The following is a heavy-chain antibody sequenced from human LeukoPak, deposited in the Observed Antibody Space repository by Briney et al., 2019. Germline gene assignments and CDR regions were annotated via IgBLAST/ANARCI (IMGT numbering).Heavy chain of an antibody. J-gene: IGHJ4*02. D-gene: IGHD3-3*01. CDR1: GFSFTTYW. CDR3: ARSRSGAY. CDR2: IKQDGSEK. V-gene: IGHV3-7*01. Sequence: GGSLRLSCVASGFSFTTYWMGWVRQAPGKGLEWVANIKQDGSEKYYVDSVKGRFTVSRDNAKKSLYLQMNSLRAEDTAVYFCARSRSGAYWGQGTLVTVSS.